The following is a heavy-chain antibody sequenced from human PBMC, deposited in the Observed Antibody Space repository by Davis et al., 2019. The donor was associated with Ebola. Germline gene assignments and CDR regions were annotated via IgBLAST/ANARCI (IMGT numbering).Heavy chain of an antibody. J-gene: IGHJ4*02. CDR3: ARETDYAPGKVDS. V-gene: IGHV4-59*01. CDR1: GFVFSNYV. Sequence: GSLRLSCAASGFVFSNYVMSWIRQPPGKGLEWIGYIYYSGSTNYNPSLKSRVVISVDTSNNRFSLKLRSVTAADTAVYYCARETDYAPGKVDSWGQGTLVTVSS. D-gene: IGHD3-16*01. CDR2: IYYSGST.